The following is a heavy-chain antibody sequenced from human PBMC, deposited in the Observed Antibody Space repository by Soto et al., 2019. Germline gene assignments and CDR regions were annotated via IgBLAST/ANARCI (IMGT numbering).Heavy chain of an antibody. Sequence: SVKVSCKASGFTFTSSAVQWVRQARGQRLERIGWIVVGSGNTNYAQKFQERVTITRDMSTSTAYMELSSLRSEDTAVYYCAAERITGTRFGPWGQGTLVTVSS. CDR2: IVVGSGNT. CDR3: AAERITGTRFGP. D-gene: IGHD1-7*01. CDR1: GFTFTSSA. J-gene: IGHJ5*02. V-gene: IGHV1-58*01.